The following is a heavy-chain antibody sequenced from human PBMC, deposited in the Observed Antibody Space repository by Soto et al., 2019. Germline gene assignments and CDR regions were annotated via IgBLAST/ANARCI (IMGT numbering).Heavy chain of an antibody. CDR3: ARHKGYCSGVSCYGMDV. CDR1: EYSFASYW. Sequence: PGESLKISCKGSEYSFASYWIVWVRQMPGKGLEWMGSIYPGDSDTRYSPSFQGQVTISADKSINTAYLQWDSLKASDTAMYFCARHKGYCSGVSCYGMDVWGQGATVTVYS. J-gene: IGHJ6*02. D-gene: IGHD2-15*01. CDR2: IYPGDSDT. V-gene: IGHV5-51*01.